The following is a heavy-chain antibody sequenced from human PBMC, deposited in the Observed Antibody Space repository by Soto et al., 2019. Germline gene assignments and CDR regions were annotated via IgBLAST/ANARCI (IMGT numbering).Heavy chain of an antibody. Sequence: QVQLLQSGAEVKKPGASVKVSCKASGYTFTIYGISWVRQAPGQGLEWMGWISGYNGNTDYAQNLQDRVTLTTDASTSSVYMELRSIRSDDTAVYYCARVDYYDSSGYYGYWGQGTLITVSS. CDR1: GYTFTIYG. CDR3: ARVDYYDSSGYYGY. D-gene: IGHD3-22*01. CDR2: ISGYNGNT. J-gene: IGHJ4*02. V-gene: IGHV1-18*04.